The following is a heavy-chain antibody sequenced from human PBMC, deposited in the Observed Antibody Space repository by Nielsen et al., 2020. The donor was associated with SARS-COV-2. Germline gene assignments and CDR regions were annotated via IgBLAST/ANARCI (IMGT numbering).Heavy chain of an antibody. J-gene: IGHJ4*02. Sequence: WVRQAPGQGLEWMGRIIPTLGIANYAQKFQGRVTITADKSTSTAYMELSSLRSEDTAVYYCARDPQTWGRSWGHSGYDPFDYWGQGTLVTVSS. CDR2: IIPTLGIA. D-gene: IGHD5-12*01. CDR3: ARDPQTWGRSWGHSGYDPFDY. V-gene: IGHV1-69*04.